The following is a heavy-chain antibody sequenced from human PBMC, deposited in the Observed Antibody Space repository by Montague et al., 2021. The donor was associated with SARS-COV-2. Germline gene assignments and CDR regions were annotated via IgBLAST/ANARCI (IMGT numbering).Heavy chain of an antibody. CDR3: ARPQQQLAFDY. CDR2: IYYSGSP. D-gene: IGHD6-13*01. V-gene: IGHV4-59*01. Sequence: SETLSLTCTVSGGSISSYYWSWIRQPPGQGLEWIGYIYYSGSPNYNPSLKGRVTISVDTSKNQFSLRLGSVTAADTAVYYCARPQQQLAFDYWGQGTLVTVSS. J-gene: IGHJ4*02. CDR1: GGSISSYY.